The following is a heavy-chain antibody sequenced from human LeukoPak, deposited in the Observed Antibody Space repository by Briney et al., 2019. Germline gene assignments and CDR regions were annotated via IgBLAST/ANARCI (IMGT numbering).Heavy chain of an antibody. V-gene: IGHV3-23*01. Sequence: GGSLRLSCAASGFTFSSYAMSWVRQAPGKGLEWVSAISGSGGSTYYADSVKGRFTISRDNSKNTLYLQMNSLRAEDTAVYYYAKGPQGEVGASLYYYGMDVWGQGTTVTVSS. CDR3: AKGPQGEVGASLYYYGMDV. CDR1: GFTFSSYA. D-gene: IGHD1-26*01. J-gene: IGHJ6*02. CDR2: ISGSGGST.